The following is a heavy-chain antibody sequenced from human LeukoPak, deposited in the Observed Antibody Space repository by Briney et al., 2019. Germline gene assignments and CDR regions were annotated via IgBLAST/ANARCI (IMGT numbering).Heavy chain of an antibody. J-gene: IGHJ5*02. CDR1: GFTFDDYA. Sequence: GRSLRLSCAASGFTFDDYAMHWVRQAPGKGLEWVSGISWNSGSIGYADSVKGRFTISRDNAKNSLYLQMNSLRAEDTALYYCAKGIYGDYYGWFDPWGQGTLVTVSS. D-gene: IGHD4-17*01. V-gene: IGHV3-9*01. CDR2: ISWNSGSI. CDR3: AKGIYGDYYGWFDP.